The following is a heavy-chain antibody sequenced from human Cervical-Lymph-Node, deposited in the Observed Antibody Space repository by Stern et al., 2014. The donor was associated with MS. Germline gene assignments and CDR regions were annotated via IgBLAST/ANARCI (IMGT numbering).Heavy chain of an antibody. J-gene: IGHJ4*02. CDR2: IKYDGSEK. CDR1: GFTLSSFW. Sequence: EVQLVESGGGLVQPGGSLRLSCAASGFTLSSFWMSWVRQAPGKGLECVANIKYDGSEKYYVDSVKGRFTISRDNAKNSLYLQMDSLRVEDTAVYFCARRNNLDYWGQGTLVTVSS. CDR3: ARRNNLDY. V-gene: IGHV3-7*01. D-gene: IGHD1/OR15-1a*01.